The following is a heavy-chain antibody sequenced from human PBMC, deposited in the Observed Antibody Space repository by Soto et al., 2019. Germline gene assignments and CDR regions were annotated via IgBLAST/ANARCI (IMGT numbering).Heavy chain of an antibody. CDR3: ERLTRGSTIQGDHYDMDV. V-gene: IGHV5-51*01. D-gene: IGHD3-10*01. J-gene: IGHJ6*02. CDR2: IYPSDSDT. Sequence: GESLKISCKGSGYSFTYYWVGWVRQLPGKGLEWMGIIYPSDSDTRYSPSSQGQVTISAAKSISTAYLQWSSLKASDTAKYYYERLTRGSTIQGDHYDMDVWGQGTTVTVSS. CDR1: GYSFTYYW.